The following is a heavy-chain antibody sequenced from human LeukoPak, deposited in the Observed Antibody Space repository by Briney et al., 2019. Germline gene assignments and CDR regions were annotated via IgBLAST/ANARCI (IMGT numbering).Heavy chain of an antibody. CDR2: ISGSGGST. CDR1: GFTFSSYA. V-gene: IGHV3-23*01. CDR3: ASYYGRNYYYYYGMDV. J-gene: IGHJ6*02. Sequence: PGGSLRLSCAASGFTFSSYAMSWVRQAPGKGLEWVSAISGSGGSTYYADSVKGRFTISRDNSKNTLYLQMNSLRAEDTAVYYCASYYGRNYYYYYGMDVWGQGTTVTVSS. D-gene: IGHD3-10*01.